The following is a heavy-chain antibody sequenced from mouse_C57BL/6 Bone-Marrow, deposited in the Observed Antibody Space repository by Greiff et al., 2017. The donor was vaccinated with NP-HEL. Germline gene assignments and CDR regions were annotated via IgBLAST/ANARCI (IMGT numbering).Heavy chain of an antibody. V-gene: IGHV5-6*01. CDR2: ISSGGSYT. CDR1: GFTFSSYG. J-gene: IGHJ1*03. Sequence: DVHLVESGGDLVKPGGSLKLSCAASGFTFSSYGMSWVRQTPDKRLEWVATISSGGSYTYYPDSVKGRFTISRDNAKNTLYLQMSSLKSEDTAMYYCARRPLITGYWYFDVWGTGTTVTVSS. CDR3: ARRPLITGYWYFDV. D-gene: IGHD1-1*01.